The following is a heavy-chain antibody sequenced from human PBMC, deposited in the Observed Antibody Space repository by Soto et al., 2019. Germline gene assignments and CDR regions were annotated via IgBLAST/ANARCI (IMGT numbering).Heavy chain of an antibody. CDR1: GFSFSNYA. CDR2: LSGSGGST. D-gene: IGHD2-15*01. J-gene: IGHJ2*01. V-gene: IGHV3-23*01. CDR3: AKDLEYCSGGSCYKSAYWYFDL. Sequence: EVQMLESGGDLVQPGGSLRVSCAASGFSFSNYAMSWVRQAPGKGLEWVSALSGSGGSTYYADSVKGRFTISRDNSQSTLYLQMKSLRAEDTAVYYCAKDLEYCSGGSCYKSAYWYFDLWGRGTLVTVSS.